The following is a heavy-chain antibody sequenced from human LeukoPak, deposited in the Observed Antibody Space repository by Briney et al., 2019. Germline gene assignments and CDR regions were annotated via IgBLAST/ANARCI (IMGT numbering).Heavy chain of an antibody. CDR1: GYTFNDYY. Sequence: ASVKVSCKASGYTFNDYYMHWVRQAPGQGLELMGWINPNSLAARYAQKFQGRVTMTTDTSVSTAYMELSRLTSDDTAVYYCSRGSALVTAYRGGNWFDPWGQGSLVTVSS. V-gene: IGHV1-2*02. D-gene: IGHD5-18*01. CDR3: SRGSALVTAYRGGNWFDP. CDR2: INPNSLAA. J-gene: IGHJ5*02.